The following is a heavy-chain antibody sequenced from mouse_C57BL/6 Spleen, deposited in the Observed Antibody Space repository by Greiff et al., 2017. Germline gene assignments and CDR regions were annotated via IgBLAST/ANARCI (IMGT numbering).Heavy chain of an antibody. J-gene: IGHJ2*01. CDR3: ARRDDYAVYFDY. D-gene: IGHD2-4*01. Sequence: QVQLQQSGAELVMPGASVKLSCKASGYTFTSYWMHWVKQRPGQGLEWIGEIDPSDSYTNYNQKFKGKSTLTVDKSSSTAYMQLSSLTSEDSAVYYCARRDDYAVYFDYWGQGTTLTVAS. CDR2: IDPSDSYT. V-gene: IGHV1-69*01. CDR1: GYTFTSYW.